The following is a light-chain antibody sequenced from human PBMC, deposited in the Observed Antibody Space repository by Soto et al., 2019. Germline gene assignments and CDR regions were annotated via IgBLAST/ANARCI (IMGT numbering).Light chain of an antibody. V-gene: IGLV2-23*01. CDR2: EDS. CDR1: SRGYNF. Sequence: QSVLTQPASVSGAPGQLITISCTGTSRGYNFVSWYQQHPGKAPKLLIYEDSKRPSGVSNRFSGSKSGNTASLTISGLQAGDEADYHCCSYANTTNVVFGGGTKVTVL. J-gene: IGLJ2*01. CDR3: CSYANTTNVV.